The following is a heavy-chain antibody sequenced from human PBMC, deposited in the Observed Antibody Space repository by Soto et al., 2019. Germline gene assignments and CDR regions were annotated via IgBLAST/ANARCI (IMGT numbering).Heavy chain of an antibody. CDR2: ISGGGGNT. D-gene: IGHD6-25*01. Sequence: EVQLLESGGGLVQPGGSLRLSCAASGFTFSNDVMSWVRQAPGKGLEWVSAISGGGGNTYYADSVKGRFTISRDNAQNTLYLQMNSPRAADTAVYYCARESGVGILDYWGQGTLVTVSS. CDR1: GFTFSNDV. V-gene: IGHV3-23*01. CDR3: ARESGVGILDY. J-gene: IGHJ4*02.